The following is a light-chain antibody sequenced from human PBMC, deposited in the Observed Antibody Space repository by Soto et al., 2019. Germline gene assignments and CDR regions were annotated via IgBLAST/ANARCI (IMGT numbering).Light chain of an antibody. V-gene: IGLV3-1*01. CDR1: KLGDSY. CDR2: QDT. Sequence: SYELTQPPSVSVSPGQTASITCSGDKLGDSYACWYQQKPGQSPVVVIYQDTKRPSGIPERFSGSNSGNTATLTISGTQAMDEADYYCQAWDTRTVVFGGGTKVTV. J-gene: IGLJ2*01. CDR3: QAWDTRTVV.